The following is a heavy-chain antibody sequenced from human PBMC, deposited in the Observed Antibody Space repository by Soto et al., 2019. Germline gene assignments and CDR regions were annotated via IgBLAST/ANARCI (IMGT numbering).Heavy chain of an antibody. D-gene: IGHD1-26*01. CDR2: IYPGDSDT. CDR1: GYSFTSYW. V-gene: IGHV5-51*03. CDR3: ASTPLVGATDDAFDI. J-gene: IGHJ3*02. Sequence: GDSLKIACKSAGYSFTSYWIGCGRHINGKGLELMGIIYPGDSDTRYSPSFQGQVTISADKSISTAYLKWSSLKASDTAMYYCASTPLVGATDDAFDIWGQGTMVTVSS.